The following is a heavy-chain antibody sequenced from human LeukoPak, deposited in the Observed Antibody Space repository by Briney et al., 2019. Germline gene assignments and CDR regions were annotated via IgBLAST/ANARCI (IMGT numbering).Heavy chain of an antibody. CDR3: ASDYYDSSGYYPDAFDI. Sequence: PGGSLRLSCAASGFTFSSYAMSWVRQAPGKGLEWVSAISGSGGGTYYADSVKGRFTISRDNSKNTLYLQMNSLRAEDTAVYYCASDYYDSSGYYPDAFDIWGQGTMVTVSS. CDR1: GFTFSSYA. V-gene: IGHV3-23*01. J-gene: IGHJ3*02. CDR2: ISGSGGGT. D-gene: IGHD3-22*01.